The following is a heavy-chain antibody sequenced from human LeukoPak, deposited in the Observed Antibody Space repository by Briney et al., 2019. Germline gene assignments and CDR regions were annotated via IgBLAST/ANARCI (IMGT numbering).Heavy chain of an antibody. V-gene: IGHV3-23*01. J-gene: IGHJ2*01. CDR3: ARGYYDSSGRTGFYWYFDL. Sequence: GGSLRLSCAASGFTFSSYAMSWVRQAPGKGLEWVSAISGSGGSTYYADSVKGRFTISRDNSKNTLYLQMNSLRAEDTAVYYCARGYYDSSGRTGFYWYFDLWGRGTLVTVSS. CDR1: GFTFSSYA. D-gene: IGHD3-22*01. CDR2: ISGSGGST.